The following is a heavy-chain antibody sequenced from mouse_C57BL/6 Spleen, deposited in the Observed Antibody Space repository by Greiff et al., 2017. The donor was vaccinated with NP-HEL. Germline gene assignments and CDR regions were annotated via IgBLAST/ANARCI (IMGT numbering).Heavy chain of an antibody. V-gene: IGHV5-17*01. D-gene: IGHD1-1*01. CDR2: ISSGSSTI. J-gene: IGHJ3*01. CDR1: GFTFSDYG. Sequence: EVKLMESGGGLVKPGGSLKLSCAASGFTFSDYGMHWVRQAPEKGLEWVAYISSGSSTIYYADTVKGRFTISRDNAKNTLFLQMTSLRSEDTAMYYCERPDYYGSSPCAYWGQGTLVTVSA. CDR3: ERPDYYGSSPCAY.